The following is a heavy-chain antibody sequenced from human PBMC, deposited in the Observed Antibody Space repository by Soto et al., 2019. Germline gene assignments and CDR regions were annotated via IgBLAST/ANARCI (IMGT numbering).Heavy chain of an antibody. CDR2: VSANNVNT. V-gene: IGHV1-18*01. J-gene: IGHJ3*01. CDR3: ARRGGVAPVYDAYDF. D-gene: IGHD2-15*01. Sequence: QVHLVQSGAEVKKPGASVKVSCKASGFTFTIYGISWVRQAPGQGLEWMGWVSANNVNTHYAQKFQGRVTMTTDTSTSTAYMEVRSLIADERAVYSCARRGGVAPVYDAYDFWGQGTMVTVSS. CDR1: GFTFTIYG.